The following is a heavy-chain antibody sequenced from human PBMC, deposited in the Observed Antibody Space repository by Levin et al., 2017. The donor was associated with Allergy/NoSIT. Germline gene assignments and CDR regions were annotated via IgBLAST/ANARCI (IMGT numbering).Heavy chain of an antibody. CDR3: ARDSRLESSSSSY. D-gene: IGHD6-13*01. J-gene: IGHJ4*02. Sequence: GESLKISCAASGFTFSSYGMHWVRQAPGKGLEWVAVIWYDGSNKYYADSVKGRFTISRDNSKNTLYLQMNSLRAEDTAVYYCARDSRLESSSSSYWGQGTLVTVSS. CDR2: IWYDGSNK. CDR1: GFTFSSYG. V-gene: IGHV3-33*01.